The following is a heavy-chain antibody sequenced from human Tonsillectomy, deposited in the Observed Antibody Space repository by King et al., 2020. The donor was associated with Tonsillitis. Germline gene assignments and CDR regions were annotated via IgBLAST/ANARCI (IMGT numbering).Heavy chain of an antibody. CDR1: GFSLSASGMR. V-gene: IGHV2-70*04. CDR2: TDWDDDT. J-gene: IGHJ4*02. Sequence: TLKESGPALVKPTQTLTLTCTFSGFSLSASGMRLNWIRQPPRKALECLARTDWDDDTFYSTSLKTRLTISKDASKNQVVLTMTNMDPVDTATYYCARLDFWSGQDYWGQGTLVTVSS. CDR3: ARLDFWSGQDY. D-gene: IGHD3-3*01.